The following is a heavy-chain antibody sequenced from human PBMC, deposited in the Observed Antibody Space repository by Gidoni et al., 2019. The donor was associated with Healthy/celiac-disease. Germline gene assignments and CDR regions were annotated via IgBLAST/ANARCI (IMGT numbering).Heavy chain of an antibody. Sequence: QVQLVQSGAEVKTPGSSVKVSCKASGCTFSSYAISWVRQAPGQGVEWLGGMIPIFGAANYEQKFQGRVTITADESTSTAYRELSSLRSEDTAAYYCARGSDVVVVAALDYWGQGTLVTVSS. CDR3: ARGSDVVVVAALDY. J-gene: IGHJ4*02. CDR1: GCTFSSYA. CDR2: MIPIFGAA. D-gene: IGHD2-15*01. V-gene: IGHV1-69*01.